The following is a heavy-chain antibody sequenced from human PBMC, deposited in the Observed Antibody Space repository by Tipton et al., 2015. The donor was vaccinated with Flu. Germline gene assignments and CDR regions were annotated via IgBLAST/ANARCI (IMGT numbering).Heavy chain of an antibody. CDR2: ISYDGSNK. Sequence: SLRLSCAASGFTFSSYAMHWVRQAPGKGLEWVAVISYDGSNKYYAGSVKGRFTISRDNSKNTLYLQMNSLRAEDTAVYYCARDTSTGGSGSYQGYWGQGTLVTVSS. V-gene: IGHV3-30-3*01. D-gene: IGHD3-10*01. CDR1: GFTFSSYA. CDR3: ARDTSTGGSGSYQGY. J-gene: IGHJ4*02.